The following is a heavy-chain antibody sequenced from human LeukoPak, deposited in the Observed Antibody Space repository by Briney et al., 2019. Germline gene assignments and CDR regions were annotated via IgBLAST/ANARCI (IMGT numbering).Heavy chain of an antibody. CDR3: AKGVRAAGTSPFDY. D-gene: IGHD6-13*01. Sequence: PGGSLRLSCAASGFTFSSYWMSWVRQAPGKGLEWVANIKQDGSEKYYVDSVKGRFTISRDNAKNSLYLQMNSLRAEDTAVYYCAKGVRAAGTSPFDYWGQGTLVTVSS. CDR2: IKQDGSEK. J-gene: IGHJ4*02. CDR1: GFTFSSYW. V-gene: IGHV3-7*03.